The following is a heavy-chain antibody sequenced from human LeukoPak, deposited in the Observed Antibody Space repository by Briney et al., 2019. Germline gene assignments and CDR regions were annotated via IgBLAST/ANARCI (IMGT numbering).Heavy chain of an antibody. CDR2: INPANGGT. D-gene: IGHD4-17*01. V-gene: IGHV1-18*01. Sequence: ASVKVSCKASGYTFTSYGISWVRQAPGQGLEWMGWINPANGGTMYAEKFEGRVTMTRDTSISTAYMELSRLRSDDTAVYYCARDHIAVTTEFDFWGQGTLVTVSS. CDR1: GYTFTSYG. CDR3: ARDHIAVTTEFDF. J-gene: IGHJ4*02.